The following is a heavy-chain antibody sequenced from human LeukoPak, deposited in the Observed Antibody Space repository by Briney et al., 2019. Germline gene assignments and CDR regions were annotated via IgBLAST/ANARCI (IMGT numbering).Heavy chain of an antibody. V-gene: IGHV3-53*01. D-gene: IGHD3-22*01. Sequence: GSLRLSRAASGFTVSSNYMSWVRPAPGKGLEWVSVIYSGGSTYYADSVKGRFTISRDNSKNTLYLQMNSLRAEDTAVYYCARTSDYYDQNYFDYWGQGTLVTVSS. CDR3: ARTSDYYDQNYFDY. CDR1: GFTVSSNY. CDR2: IYSGGST. J-gene: IGHJ4*02.